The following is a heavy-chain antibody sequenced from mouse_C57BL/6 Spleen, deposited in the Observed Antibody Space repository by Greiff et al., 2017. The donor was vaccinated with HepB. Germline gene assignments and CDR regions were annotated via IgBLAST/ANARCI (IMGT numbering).Heavy chain of an antibody. CDR3: ARDSRGYFDY. J-gene: IGHJ2*01. CDR1: GFTFSDFY. D-gene: IGHD3-1*01. V-gene: IGHV7-1*01. CDR2: SRNKANDYTT. Sequence: EVQGVESGGGLVQSGRSLRLSCATSGFTFSDFYMEWVRQAPGKGLEWIAASRNKANDYTTDYSAAVKGRFIVSRDTSQSILYLQMNALRAEDTAIYYCARDSRGYFDYWGQGTTLTVSS.